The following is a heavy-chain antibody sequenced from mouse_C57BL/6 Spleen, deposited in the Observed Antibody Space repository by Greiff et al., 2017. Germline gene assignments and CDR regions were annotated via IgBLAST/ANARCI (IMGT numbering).Heavy chain of an antibody. J-gene: IGHJ1*03. Sequence: QVQLQQPGAELVMPGASVKLSCKASGYTFTSYWMHWVKQRPGQGLEWIGEIDPSDSYTNYNQKFKGKSTLTVDKSSSTAYMQLSSLTSEDSAVYYCASTHYYGSSSYFEVWGTGTTVTVSS. D-gene: IGHD1-1*01. V-gene: IGHV1-69*01. CDR2: IDPSDSYT. CDR3: ASTHYYGSSSYFEV. CDR1: GYTFTSYW.